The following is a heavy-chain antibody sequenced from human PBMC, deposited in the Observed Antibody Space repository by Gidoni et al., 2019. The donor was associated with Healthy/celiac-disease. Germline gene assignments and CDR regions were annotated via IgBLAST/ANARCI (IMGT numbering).Heavy chain of an antibody. D-gene: IGHD3-3*01. J-gene: IGHJ3*02. CDR3: TTEKSVLRFLEWPPLDAFDI. CDR1: GFTFSNAW. V-gene: IGHV3-15*01. CDR2: IKSKTDGGTT. Sequence: EVQLVESGGGLVKPGGSLRLSCAASGFTFSNAWMSWVRQAPGKGLEWVGRIKSKTDGGTTDYAAPVKGRFTISRDDSKNTLYLQMNSLKTEDTAVYYCTTEKSVLRFLEWPPLDAFDIWGQGTMVTVSS.